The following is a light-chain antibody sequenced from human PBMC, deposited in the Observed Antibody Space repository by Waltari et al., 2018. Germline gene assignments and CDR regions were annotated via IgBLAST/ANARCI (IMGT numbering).Light chain of an antibody. J-gene: IGLJ3*02. CDR3: QTWGTDIVV. Sequence: QLVLTQSPSASASLGASVKFTCSLSSGHTSFAIAWHQQQPGKGPRYLMTVKGDGSHKKGDGIPDRFSGSSSGAERYLTVSSLQSEDEADYYCQTWGTDIVVFGGGTKLTVL. CDR2: VKGDGSH. V-gene: IGLV4-69*01. CDR1: SGHTSFA.